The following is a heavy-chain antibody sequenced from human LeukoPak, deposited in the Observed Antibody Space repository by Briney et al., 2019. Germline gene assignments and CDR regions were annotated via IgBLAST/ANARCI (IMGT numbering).Heavy chain of an antibody. Sequence: PGGSLRLSCAASGFTFSSYSMNWVRQAPGKGLEWVSSISSSSSYIYYADSVKGRFTISRDNAKNSLYLQMNSLRAEDTAVYYCARALDGHGDYLYWGQGTLVTVSS. D-gene: IGHD4-17*01. J-gene: IGHJ4*02. CDR3: ARALDGHGDYLY. CDR1: GFTFSSYS. CDR2: ISSSSSYI. V-gene: IGHV3-21*04.